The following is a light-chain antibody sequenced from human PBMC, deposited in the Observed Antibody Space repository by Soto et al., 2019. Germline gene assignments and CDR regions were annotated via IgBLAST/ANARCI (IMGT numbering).Light chain of an antibody. V-gene: IGLV2-14*01. Sequence: QPVLTQPASVSGSPGQSITISCTGTSSDVGGYNYVSWYQQHPGKAPKLMIYDVSNRPSGVSNRFSGSKSGNTASLTISGLQDEDEADYYCSSYTSSSAPWVFGGGTKLTVL. CDR2: DVS. CDR3: SSYTSSSAPWV. J-gene: IGLJ3*02. CDR1: SSDVGGYNY.